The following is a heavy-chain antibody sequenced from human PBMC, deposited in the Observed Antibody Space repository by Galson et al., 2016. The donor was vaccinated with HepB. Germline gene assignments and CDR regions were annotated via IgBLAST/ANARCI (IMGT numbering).Heavy chain of an antibody. CDR2: ISGGGGST. J-gene: IGHJ6*02. CDR1: GFTFSNYA. D-gene: IGHD3-3*01. Sequence: SLRLSCAASGFTFSNYAVSWVRQAPGKGLEWVSRISGGGGSTHYADSVKGRFTISRENSKNTLSLQMNSLRAEDTAAYYCAKETYYDFLSGYYSNYYYGVDAWGQGTTVTVSS. V-gene: IGHV3-23*01. CDR3: AKETYYDFLSGYYSNYYYGVDA.